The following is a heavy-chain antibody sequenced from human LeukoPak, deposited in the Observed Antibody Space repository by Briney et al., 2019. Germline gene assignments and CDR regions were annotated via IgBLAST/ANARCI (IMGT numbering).Heavy chain of an antibody. CDR2: IKQDGSEK. Sequence: GGSLRLSCVASGFAVGSNYMSWVRQAPGKGLEWVANIKQDGSEKYYVDSVKGRFTISRDNAKNSLYLQMNSLRAEDTAVYYCARETVGGRYYDFWSGYYPPYYYYYGMDVWGQGTTVTVSS. D-gene: IGHD3-3*01. CDR1: GFAVGSNY. V-gene: IGHV3-7*03. CDR3: ARETVGGRYYDFWSGYYPPYYYYYGMDV. J-gene: IGHJ6*02.